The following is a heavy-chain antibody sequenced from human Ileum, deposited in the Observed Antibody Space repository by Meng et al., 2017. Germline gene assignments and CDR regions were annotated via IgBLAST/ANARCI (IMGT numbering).Heavy chain of an antibody. CDR3: ARVAAAGRN. Sequence: VPLGKPGAEMKTPGASRKVSCKASGYTFTTKDINWVRQAPGQGLEWMGGIIPIFGSADYAQKFQGRVTITADKSTSTAYMELSSLRSEDTAVYYCARVAAAGRNWGQGTLVTVSS. V-gene: IGHV1-69*06. J-gene: IGHJ4*02. D-gene: IGHD6-13*01. CDR2: IIPIFGSA. CDR1: GYTFTTKD.